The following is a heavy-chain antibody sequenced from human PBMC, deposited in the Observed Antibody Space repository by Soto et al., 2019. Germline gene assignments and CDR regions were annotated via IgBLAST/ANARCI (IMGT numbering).Heavy chain of an antibody. J-gene: IGHJ3*02. CDR2: ISSSSSTI. V-gene: IGHV3-48*01. CDR1: GFTFSSYI. Sequence: GGSLRLSCAACGFTFSSYIMNWARQAPGKGLEKVSYISSSSSTIYYADTVKGRFTISRDNAKNSLYLQMNSLRAEDTAVYYCAIDKYCSGGSCYAGRLAFAIWGKGTMVTVSS. CDR3: AIDKYCSGGSCYAGRLAFAI. D-gene: IGHD2-15*01.